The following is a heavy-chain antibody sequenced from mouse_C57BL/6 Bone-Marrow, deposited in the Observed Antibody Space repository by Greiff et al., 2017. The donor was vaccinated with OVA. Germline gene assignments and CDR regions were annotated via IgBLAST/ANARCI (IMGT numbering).Heavy chain of an antibody. V-gene: IGHV1-4*01. J-gene: IGHJ4*01. Sequence: QVQLQQSGAELARPGASVKMSCKASGYTFTSYTMHWVKQRPGQGLEWIGYINPSSGYTKYNQKFKDKATLTADKSSSTAYMQLSSLTSEDSAVYYCARRGDYYGSSDAMDYWGQGTSVTVSS. CDR1: GYTFTSYT. CDR2: INPSSGYT. CDR3: ARRGDYYGSSDAMDY. D-gene: IGHD1-1*01.